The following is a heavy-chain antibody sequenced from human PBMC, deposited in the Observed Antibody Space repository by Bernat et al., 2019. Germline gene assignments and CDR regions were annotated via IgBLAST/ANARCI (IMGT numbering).Heavy chain of an antibody. CDR3: ARGGGYYYDSSGYYSV. J-gene: IGHJ4*02. CDR1: GFTFSSYS. D-gene: IGHD3-22*01. V-gene: IGHV3-48*01. CDR2: ISSSSSTI. Sequence: EVRLVESGGGLVQPGGSLRLSCAASGFTFSSYSMNWVRQAPGKGLEWVSYISSSSSTIYYADSVKGRFTISRDNAKNSLYLQMNSLRAEDTAVYYCARGGGYYYDSSGYYSVWGQGTLVTVSS.